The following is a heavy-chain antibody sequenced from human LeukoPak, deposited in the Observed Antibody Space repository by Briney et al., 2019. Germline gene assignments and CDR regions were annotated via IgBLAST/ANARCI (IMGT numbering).Heavy chain of an antibody. D-gene: IGHD3-22*01. CDR3: ARGREYYYDSFDY. CDR1: GGSISSYY. Sequence: SETLPLTCTVSGGSISSYYWSWIRQPPGKGLEWIGYIYYSGSTNYNPSLKSRVTISVDTSKNQFSLKLSSVTAADTAVYYCARGREYYYDSFDYWGQGTLVTVSS. CDR2: IYYSGST. J-gene: IGHJ4*02. V-gene: IGHV4-59*01.